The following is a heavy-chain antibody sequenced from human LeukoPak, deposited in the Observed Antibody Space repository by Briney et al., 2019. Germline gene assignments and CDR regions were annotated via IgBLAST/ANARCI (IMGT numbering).Heavy chain of an antibody. D-gene: IGHD2-2*01. Sequence: ASVKVSCKASGYTFTGYYMHWVRQAPGQGLEWMGWINPNSGGTNYAQKFQGRVTMTRDTSISTAYMELSRLRSDDTAVYYCARDEGCSSTSCRYNWFDPWGQGTLVTVSS. J-gene: IGHJ5*02. CDR1: GYTFTGYY. V-gene: IGHV1-2*02. CDR3: ARDEGCSSTSCRYNWFDP. CDR2: INPNSGGT.